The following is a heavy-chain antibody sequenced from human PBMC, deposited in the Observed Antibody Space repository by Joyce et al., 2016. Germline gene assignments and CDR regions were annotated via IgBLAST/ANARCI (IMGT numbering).Heavy chain of an antibody. CDR1: GGAISSGGYY. Sequence: QVQLQESGSGLVKPSQTLSLTCTVSGGAISSGGYYWSWIRQHPGKGLEWIGYIHYSGSTYYNPSLKSRLTISVDTSQNQFALEQSSVTAADTAVYYCARRGDSREIFDYWGQGTLVTVSS. CDR3: ARRGDSREIFDY. CDR2: IHYSGST. J-gene: IGHJ4*02. D-gene: IGHD2-21*01. V-gene: IGHV4-31*03.